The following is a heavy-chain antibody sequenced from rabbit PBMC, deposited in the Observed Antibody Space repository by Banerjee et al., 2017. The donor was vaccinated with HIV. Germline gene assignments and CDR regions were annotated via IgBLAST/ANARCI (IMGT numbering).Heavy chain of an antibody. J-gene: IGHJ4*01. Sequence: QEQLEESGGGLVTPGGSLKLSCKASGIDFSSYGISWVRQAPGKGLEWIAYIYPDYGSTDYASWVNGRFTISLDNAQNTVFLQMTSLTAADTATYFCARDLAGVIGWNFNLWGPGTLVTVS. CDR1: GIDFSSYG. CDR3: ARDLAGVIGWNFNL. D-gene: IGHD4-1*01. V-gene: IGHV1S47*01. CDR2: IYPDYGST.